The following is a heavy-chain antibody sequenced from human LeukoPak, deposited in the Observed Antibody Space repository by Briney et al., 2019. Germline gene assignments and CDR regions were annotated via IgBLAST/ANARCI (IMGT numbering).Heavy chain of an antibody. J-gene: IGHJ6*02. D-gene: IGHD6-13*01. V-gene: IGHV3-11*01. Sequence: GGSLRLSCAASGFTFSDYYMSWIRQAPGKGLEWVSYISSGSTIYYADSVKGRFTISRDNAKNSLYLQMNSLRAEDTAVYYCARYSSSWYYYYGMDVWGQGTTVTVSS. CDR3: ARYSSSWYYYYGMDV. CDR2: ISSGSTI. CDR1: GFTFSDYY.